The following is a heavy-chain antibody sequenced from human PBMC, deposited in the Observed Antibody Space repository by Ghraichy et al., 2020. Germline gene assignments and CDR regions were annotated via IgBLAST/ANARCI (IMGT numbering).Heavy chain of an antibody. CDR3: ARNHYYGVGV. CDR2: IKEDGGDK. CDR1: GFAFSTYW. Sequence: GGSLRLSCSASGFAFSTYWMSWVRQASGKRPEWVANIKEDGGDKNYVDSVKGRFIISRDNTKNLLFLQINSLRAEDTAVYYCARNHYYGVGVWGQGTMVSVSS. V-gene: IGHV3-7*01. J-gene: IGHJ6*02.